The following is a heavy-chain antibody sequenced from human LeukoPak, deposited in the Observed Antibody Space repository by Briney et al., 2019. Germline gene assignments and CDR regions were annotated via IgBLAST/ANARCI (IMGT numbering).Heavy chain of an antibody. J-gene: IGHJ6*03. CDR3: ARVRWELPSYYYMDV. V-gene: IGHV3-23*01. Sequence: GGTLRLSCAASGFTFSSYGMSWVRQAPGKGLEWVSAISGSGGSTYYADSVKGRFTISRDNSKNTLYLQMNSLRAEDTAVYYCARVRWELPSYYYMDVWGKGTTVTISS. D-gene: IGHD1-26*01. CDR2: ISGSGGST. CDR1: GFTFSSYG.